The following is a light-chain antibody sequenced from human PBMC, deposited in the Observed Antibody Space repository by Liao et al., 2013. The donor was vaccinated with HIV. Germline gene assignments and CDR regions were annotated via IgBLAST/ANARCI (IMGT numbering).Light chain of an antibody. CDR3: QAWDSSTAV. CDR1: KLGDKS. Sequence: SYEVTQPASVSVSPGQTATITCSGDKLGDKSVCWYQQRPGQSPVLVIYQDRKRPSGMPERFSGSNSGNTATLTILRVEAGDEADYYCQAWDSSTAVFGGGTKLTVL. J-gene: IGLJ3*02. V-gene: IGLV3-1*01. CDR2: QDR.